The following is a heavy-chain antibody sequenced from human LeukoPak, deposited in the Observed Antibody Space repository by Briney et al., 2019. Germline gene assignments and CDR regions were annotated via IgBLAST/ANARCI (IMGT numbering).Heavy chain of an antibody. D-gene: IGHD6-19*01. CDR3: ARVVGDSSGWYYFDY. J-gene: IGHJ4*02. CDR2: IGTAGDP. Sequence: PGGSLRLSCEAPGFTFSSYDMHWVRQATGKGLDWVSAIGTAGDPYYPGSVKGRFTISRENAKNSLYLQMNSLRAGDTAVYYCARVVGDSSGWYYFDYWGQGTLVTVSS. V-gene: IGHV3-13*05. CDR1: GFTFSSYD.